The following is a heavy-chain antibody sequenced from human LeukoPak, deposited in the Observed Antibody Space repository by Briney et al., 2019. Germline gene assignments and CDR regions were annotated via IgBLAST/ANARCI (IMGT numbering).Heavy chain of an antibody. CDR3: AKDRRDYFDY. V-gene: IGHV3-30*02. D-gene: IGHD3-10*01. CDR2: IRYDGSNK. J-gene: IGHJ4*02. Sequence: GGSLRLSCAASGFTFSCYGMHWVRQAPGKGLEWVAFIRYDGSNKYYADSVKGRFTISRDNSKNTLYLQMNSLRAEDTAVYYCAKDRRDYFDYWGQGTLVTVSS. CDR1: GFTFSCYG.